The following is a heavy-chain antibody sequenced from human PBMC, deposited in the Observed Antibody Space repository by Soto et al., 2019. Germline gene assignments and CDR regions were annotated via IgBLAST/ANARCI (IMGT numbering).Heavy chain of an antibody. CDR3: ATSIAARQGGYWYFDL. J-gene: IGHJ2*01. CDR2: ISWDGGST. D-gene: IGHD6-6*01. V-gene: IGHV3-43*01. Sequence: GGSLRLSCAASGFTFDDYTMHWVRQAPGKGLEWVSLISWDGGSTYYAGSVKGRFTISRDNSKNSLYLQMNSLRTEDTALYYCATSIAARQGGYWYFDLWGRGTLVTVSS. CDR1: GFTFDDYT.